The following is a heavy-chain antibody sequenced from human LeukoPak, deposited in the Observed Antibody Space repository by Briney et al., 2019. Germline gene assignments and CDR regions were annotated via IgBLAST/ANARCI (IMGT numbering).Heavy chain of an antibody. Sequence: SVKVSCKASGGTFSSYAISWVRQAPGQGLEWMGGIIPIFGTANYAQKFQGRVTITADESTSTAYMELSSLRSEDTAVYYCARAPMGYCSSTSCYTSGPFDYWGQGTLVTVSS. J-gene: IGHJ4*02. V-gene: IGHV1-69*01. D-gene: IGHD2-2*02. CDR2: IIPIFGTA. CDR1: GGTFSSYA. CDR3: ARAPMGYCSSTSCYTSGPFDY.